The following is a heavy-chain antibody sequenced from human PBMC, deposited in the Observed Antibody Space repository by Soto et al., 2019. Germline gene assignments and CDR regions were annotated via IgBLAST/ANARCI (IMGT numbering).Heavy chain of an antibody. CDR1: GSTFTRYG. CDR3: ARDLGQQLVDY. V-gene: IGHV1-18*01. J-gene: IGHJ4*02. D-gene: IGHD6-13*01. CDR2: ISAYNGNT. Sequence: ASVKVSCKASGSTFTRYGISWVRQAPGQGLEWMGWISAYNGNTNYAEKLQGRVTMTTDTSTSTAYMELRSLRSDDTAVYYCARDLGQQLVDYWGQGTLVTVSS.